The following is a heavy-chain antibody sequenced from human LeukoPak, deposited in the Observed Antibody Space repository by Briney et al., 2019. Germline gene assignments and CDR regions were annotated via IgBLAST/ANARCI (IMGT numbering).Heavy chain of an antibody. Sequence: SETLSLTCAVYGGSFSGYYWSWIRQPPGKGLEWIGEINHSGSTNYNPSLKSRVTISVDTSKNQFPLKLSSVTAADTAVYYCARAAGDRRFDYWGQGTLVTVSS. D-gene: IGHD2-21*01. CDR1: GGSFSGYY. J-gene: IGHJ4*02. CDR2: INHSGST. V-gene: IGHV4-34*01. CDR3: ARAAGDRRFDY.